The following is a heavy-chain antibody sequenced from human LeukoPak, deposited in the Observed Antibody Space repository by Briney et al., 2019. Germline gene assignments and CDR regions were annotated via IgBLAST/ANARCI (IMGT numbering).Heavy chain of an antibody. Sequence: ASVKVSCKASGYTFTGYYMHWVRQAPGQGLEWMGWINPNSGGTNYAQKFQGRVTMTRDTSISTAYMELSRLRSDDTAVYYCARGLSGFGGYYYYCMDVWGKGTTVTVSS. CDR2: INPNSGGT. V-gene: IGHV1-2*02. CDR1: GYTFTGYY. D-gene: IGHD3-10*01. J-gene: IGHJ6*03. CDR3: ARGLSGFGGYYYYCMDV.